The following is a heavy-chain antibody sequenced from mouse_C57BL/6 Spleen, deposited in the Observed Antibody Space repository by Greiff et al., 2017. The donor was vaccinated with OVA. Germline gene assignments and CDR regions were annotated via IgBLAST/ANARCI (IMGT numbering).Heavy chain of an antibody. Sequence: QVQLQQPGAELVMPGASVKLSCKASGYTFTSYWMHWVKQRPGQGLEWIGEIDPSDSYTNYNQKFKGKSTLTVDKSSSTAYMQLSSLTSEDSAVYYCAAGALGLNFDYWGQGTTLTVSS. CDR3: AAGALGLNFDY. D-gene: IGHD3-1*01. V-gene: IGHV1-69*01. CDR1: GYTFTSYW. CDR2: IDPSDSYT. J-gene: IGHJ2*01.